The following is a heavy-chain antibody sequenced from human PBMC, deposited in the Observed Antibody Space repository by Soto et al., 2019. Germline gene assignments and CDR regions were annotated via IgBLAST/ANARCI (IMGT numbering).Heavy chain of an antibody. V-gene: IGHV4-34*01. CDR1: GGSFSDYY. D-gene: IGHD3-10*01. CDR2: ISHSGST. Sequence: PSETLSLTCAVYGGSFSDYYWTWVRQAPGRGLEWIGEISHSGSTYYNPSLKSRVTISVDTSKNQFSLKLSSVTAADTAVYYCARGVVRRVIIQYTSFFDYWGQGTPVTVPQ. J-gene: IGHJ4*02. CDR3: ARGVVRRVIIQYTSFFDY.